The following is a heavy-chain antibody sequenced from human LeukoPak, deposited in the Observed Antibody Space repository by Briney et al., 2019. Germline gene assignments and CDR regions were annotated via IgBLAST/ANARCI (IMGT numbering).Heavy chain of an antibody. CDR1: GFTFSTYG. CDR3: AKGNTANKNPNFDY. V-gene: IGHV3-23*01. Sequence: GGSLRLFCAASGFTFSTYGMNWVRQAPGKGLEWVSTVSNSGDNTYYADSVKGRFTIPRDNCRDTLYLQMNSLRAEDTAVYYCAKGNTANKNPNFDYWGQGTLVTVSS. D-gene: IGHD5-18*01. J-gene: IGHJ4*02. CDR2: VSNSGDNT.